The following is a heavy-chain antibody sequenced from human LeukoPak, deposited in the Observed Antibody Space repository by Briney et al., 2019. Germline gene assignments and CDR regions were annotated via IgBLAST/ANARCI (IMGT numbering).Heavy chain of an antibody. CDR2: IYYSGST. D-gene: IGHD3-3*01. V-gene: IGHV4-59*01. J-gene: IGHJ5*02. CDR3: VREPYGFNWFDP. Sequence: SETLSLTCTVSGGSISSYYWSWIRQPPGKGLEWIGYIYYSGSTNYNPSLKSRVTISVDTSKNQFSLKLSSVTAADTAVYYCVREPYGFNWFDPWGQGTLVTVSS. CDR1: GGSISSYY.